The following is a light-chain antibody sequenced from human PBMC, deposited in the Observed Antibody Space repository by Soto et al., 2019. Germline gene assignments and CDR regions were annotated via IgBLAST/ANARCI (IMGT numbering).Light chain of an antibody. J-gene: IGKJ5*01. CDR3: QQYGRSSIT. CDR1: QSVSSSY. Sequence: EIVITQSPATLSLSPGERATLSCRASQSVSSSYLAWYQQKPGQAPRLLISGASSRATGIPDRFSGSGSGTDFTLTISRLEPEDFAVYYCQQYGRSSITFGQGTRLEIK. CDR2: GAS. V-gene: IGKV3-20*01.